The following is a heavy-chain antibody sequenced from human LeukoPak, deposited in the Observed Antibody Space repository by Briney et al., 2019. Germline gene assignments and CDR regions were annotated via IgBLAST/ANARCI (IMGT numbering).Heavy chain of an antibody. J-gene: IGHJ6*03. CDR2: ISSDGSNT. CDR1: GFTFSTYW. D-gene: IGHD7-27*01. V-gene: IGHV3-74*01. Sequence: PGGSLRPSCAASGFTFSTYWMHWVRQVPGKGLVWVSRISSDGSNTIYADSVKGRFTISRDNANNSLSLQMNSLRGDDAAVYYCARECDLPGAYYMDVWGKGTTVTVSS. CDR3: ARECDLPGAYYMDV.